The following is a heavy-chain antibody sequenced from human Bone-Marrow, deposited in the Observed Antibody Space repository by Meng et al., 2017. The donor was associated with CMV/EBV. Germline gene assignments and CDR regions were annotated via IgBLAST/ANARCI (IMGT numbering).Heavy chain of an antibody. Sequence: GESLKISCAASGFTFSNYWMTWVRQAPGKGLEWLANIKHDGGETYYAASVKGRFTISRDNAKKSLFLQMNSLGADDTAVYYCARDHGESIATGDASAFDIWGQGTMVTVSS. J-gene: IGHJ3*02. D-gene: IGHD1-1*01. CDR1: GFTFSNYW. CDR3: ARDHGESIATGDASAFDI. V-gene: IGHV3-7*01. CDR2: IKHDGGET.